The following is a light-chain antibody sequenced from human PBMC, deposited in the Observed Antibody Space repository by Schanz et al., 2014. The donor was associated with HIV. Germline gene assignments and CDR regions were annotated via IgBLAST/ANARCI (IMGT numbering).Light chain of an antibody. V-gene: IGLV2-14*03. Sequence: QSALTQPASVSGSPGQSITISCTGVSSDVGGHNYVSWYQQHPGRAPQLMIYDVTYRPSGVSDRFSGSKSGNTASLTISGLQAEDEADYYCCSHAGSNNVVFGGGTKLTVL. CDR3: CSHAGSNNVV. J-gene: IGLJ2*01. CDR2: DVT. CDR1: SSDVGGHNY.